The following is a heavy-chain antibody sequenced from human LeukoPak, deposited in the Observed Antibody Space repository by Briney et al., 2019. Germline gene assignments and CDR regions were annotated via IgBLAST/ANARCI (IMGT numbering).Heavy chain of an antibody. CDR3: AKDYGGFGTSSSYSDH. D-gene: IGHD1-1*01. CDR1: GYSFSSFG. V-gene: IGHV3-30*02. CDR2: IRYDGSRK. J-gene: IGHJ4*02. Sequence: GGSLRLSCAESGYSFSSFGMHWGRQAPGKGLEGVTSIRYDGSRKHYTDSVKGRFTISRDNSKNTLYLQMNSLRDEDTAVYYSAKDYGGFGTSSSYSDHWGQGTLVTVSS.